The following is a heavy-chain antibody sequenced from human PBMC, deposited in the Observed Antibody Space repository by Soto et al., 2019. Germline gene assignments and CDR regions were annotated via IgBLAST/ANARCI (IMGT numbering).Heavy chain of an antibody. CDR3: AGDRSFECKYPYFLYV. D-gene: IGHD2-21*01. CDR2: ISAYNGNT. V-gene: IGHV1-18*01. Sequence: ASVKVSCKASGYTFTSYGISWVRQAPGQGLEWMGWISAYNGNTNYAQKLQGRVTMTTDTSTSTAYMELRSLRSDDTAVYYCAGDRSFECKYPYFLYVWGKGTTVIGSS. J-gene: IGHJ6*04. CDR1: GYTFTSYG.